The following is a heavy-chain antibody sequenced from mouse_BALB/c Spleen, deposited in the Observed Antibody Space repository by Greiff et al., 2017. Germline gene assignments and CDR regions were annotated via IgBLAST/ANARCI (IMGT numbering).Heavy chain of an antibody. J-gene: IGHJ4*01. CDR3: ARPPAPGDAMDY. V-gene: IGHV14-3*02. CDR2: IDPANGNT. Sequence: VQLQQSGAELVKPGASVKLSCTASGFNFTDTFMHWVKQRPEQGLEWIGRIDPANGNTKYDPKFQGKATIKADTSSNTAYLQLSSLTSEDTAVYYCARPPAPGDAMDYWGQGTSVTV. CDR1: GFNFTDTF.